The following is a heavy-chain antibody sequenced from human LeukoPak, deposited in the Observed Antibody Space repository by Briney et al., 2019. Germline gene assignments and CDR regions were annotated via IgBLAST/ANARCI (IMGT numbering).Heavy chain of an antibody. Sequence: GGSLRLSCAASGFPFSSHWVSWFRQSPGKGLEWVAFIRYDGSNKYYADSVKGRFTISRDNSKNTLYLQMNSLRAEDTAVYYCAKDYSLDYWGQGTLVTVSS. J-gene: IGHJ4*02. CDR2: IRYDGSNK. V-gene: IGHV3-30*02. D-gene: IGHD6-13*01. CDR1: GFPFSSHW. CDR3: AKDYSLDY.